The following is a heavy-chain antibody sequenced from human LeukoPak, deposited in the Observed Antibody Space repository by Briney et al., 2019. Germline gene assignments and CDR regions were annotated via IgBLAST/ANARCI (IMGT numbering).Heavy chain of an antibody. CDR1: GFPFSSYW. CDR3: AREVSEGFDF. J-gene: IGHJ4*02. D-gene: IGHD3-22*01. Sequence: PGGSLRLSCVASGFPFSSYWMTWVRQAPGKGLEWVSSFGTRSTSVYHAGSVKGRFAISRDNAKNSLYLQMNSLRAEGTALYYCAREVSEGFDFWGQGTLVTVSS. V-gene: IGHV3-21*01. CDR2: FGTRSTSV.